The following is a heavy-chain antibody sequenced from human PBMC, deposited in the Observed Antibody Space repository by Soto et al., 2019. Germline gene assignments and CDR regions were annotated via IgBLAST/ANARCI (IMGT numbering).Heavy chain of an antibody. D-gene: IGHD6-25*01. V-gene: IGHV3-74*01. CDR2: IKTDGSST. CDR1: GFTFSSNW. J-gene: IGHJ4*02. CDR3: ARAPRAAGDYYFES. Sequence: EVQLVESGGGLVQPGGSLRLSCAASGFTFSSNWMHWVRQAPGKGLVWVSRIKTDGSSTTYADSVKGRFTISRDNAQNTLYLQMNSLRAEDTAVYYWARAPRAAGDYYFESWGQGTPVTVSS.